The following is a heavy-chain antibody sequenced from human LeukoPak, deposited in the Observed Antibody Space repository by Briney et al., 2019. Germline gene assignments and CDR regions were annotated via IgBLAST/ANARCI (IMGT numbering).Heavy chain of an antibody. J-gene: IGHJ4*02. CDR1: GGTFSSYA. CDR3: ARDNCSGGSCYWAQPEYKFDY. V-gene: IGHV1-69*06. D-gene: IGHD2-15*01. Sequence: ASVKVSCKASGGTFSSYAISWVRQAPGQGLEWMGGIIPIFGTANYAQKFQGRVTITADKSTSTAYMELSSLRSEDTAVYYCARDNCSGGSCYWAQPEYKFDYWGQGTLVTVSS. CDR2: IIPIFGTA.